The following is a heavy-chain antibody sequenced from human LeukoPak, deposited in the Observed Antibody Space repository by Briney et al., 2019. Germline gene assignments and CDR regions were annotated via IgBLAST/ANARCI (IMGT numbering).Heavy chain of an antibody. J-gene: IGHJ4*02. V-gene: IGHV3-74*01. D-gene: IGHD1-26*01. CDR1: GFTFSSYW. CDR3: TRGDFYVGAQDY. Sequence: GGSLRLSCAASGFTFSSYWMHWVRQAPGKGLVWVSRINSDGSDTSYADSVKGRFTISRDNAKNTLYLQMNSLRAGDTAVYYCTRGDFYVGAQDYWGQGTLVAVSS. CDR2: INSDGSDT.